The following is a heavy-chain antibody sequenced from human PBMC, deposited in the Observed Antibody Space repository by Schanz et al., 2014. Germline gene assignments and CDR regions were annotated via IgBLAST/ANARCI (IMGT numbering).Heavy chain of an antibody. CDR2: ISTFRNEDT. V-gene: IGHV1-18*01. Sequence: QVQLVQSGAEVKKPGASVKVSCKASGYTFTSYGISWVRQAPGQGPEFMGWISTFRNEDTNSAQRFQGRLTMTTDTSTSTAYMELSSLRSEDTAMYYCARDYYDSSGYYYCDYWGQGTLVTVSS. CDR3: ARDYYDSSGYYYCDY. J-gene: IGHJ4*02. D-gene: IGHD3-22*01. CDR1: GYTFTSYG.